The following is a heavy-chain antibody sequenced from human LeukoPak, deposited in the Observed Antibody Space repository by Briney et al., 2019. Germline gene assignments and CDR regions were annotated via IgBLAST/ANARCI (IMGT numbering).Heavy chain of an antibody. CDR1: GLTVSSDY. Sequence: GGSLRLSCAASGLTVSSDYMSWVRQAPGKGLEWVAGISDSGGNTKYADSVKGRFTISRDNPKNTLYLQMNSLRAEDTAVYFCAKRGVVIRVILVGFHKEAYYFESWGQGALVTVSS. D-gene: IGHD3/OR15-3a*01. CDR3: AKRGVVIRVILVGFHKEAYYFES. V-gene: IGHV3-23*01. CDR2: ISDSGGNT. J-gene: IGHJ4*02.